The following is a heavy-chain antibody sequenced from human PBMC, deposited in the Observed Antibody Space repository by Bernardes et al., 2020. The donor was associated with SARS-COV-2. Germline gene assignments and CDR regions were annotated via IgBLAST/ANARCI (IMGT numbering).Heavy chain of an antibody. V-gene: IGHV4-4*02. CDR1: GGSVNDAKW. D-gene: IGHD6-6*01. Sequence: SETLSLTCAVSGGSVNDAKWWTWVRQPPGKGLEWIGEIYRTGSTNFNPSLKSRVTMSLDKSKNQFSLTLNSVTAADTAVYFCAQSIEYRRIFYMEVWGKGTAAIVTS. CDR2: IYRTGST. J-gene: IGHJ6*03. CDR3: AQSIEYRRIFYMEV.